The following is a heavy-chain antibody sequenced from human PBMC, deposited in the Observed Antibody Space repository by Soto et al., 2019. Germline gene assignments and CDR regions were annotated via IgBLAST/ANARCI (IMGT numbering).Heavy chain of an antibody. V-gene: IGHV1-18*04. CDR3: ARVGRITFFEVVIIYSYYFDY. CDR2: ISAYNGNT. J-gene: IGHJ4*02. CDR1: GYTFTSYG. Sequence: ASVTVSCTASGYTFTSYGISWVRQAPGQGLEWIGWISAYNGNTNYAQKLQGRVTMTTDTCTSTAYVELRSLRSDETGVYYCARVGRITFFEVVIIYSYYFDYWGRGTLVTVSS. D-gene: IGHD3-3*01.